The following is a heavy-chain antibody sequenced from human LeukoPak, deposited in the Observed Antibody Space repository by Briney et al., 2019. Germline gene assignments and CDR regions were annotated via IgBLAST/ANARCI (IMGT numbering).Heavy chain of an antibody. Sequence: HPGGSLRLSCAASGFTFSTYALHWVRQAPGKGLEWVAVISYDGSNKYYADSVKGRFTISRDNSKNTLYLQMNSLRAEDTAVYYCARDLYYYGSGSYIGALSPNGMDVWGQGTTVTVSS. V-gene: IGHV3-30*04. CDR2: ISYDGSNK. CDR3: ARDLYYYGSGSYIGALSPNGMDV. J-gene: IGHJ6*02. D-gene: IGHD3-10*01. CDR1: GFTFSTYA.